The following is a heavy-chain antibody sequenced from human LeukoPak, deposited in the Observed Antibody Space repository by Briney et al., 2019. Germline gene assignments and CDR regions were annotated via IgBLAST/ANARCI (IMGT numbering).Heavy chain of an antibody. V-gene: IGHV4-30-2*01. Sequence: SETLSLTCAVSGVSMGSGGYSWSRVRQPPGKGLEWIGYIYHSGSSYYNPSLKSRVTIPMDRSKNQFSLRLTSLTAADTAVYYCVSAYCGGDCYHSLLTNWGQGILVTVSS. J-gene: IGHJ4*02. CDR1: GVSMGSGGYS. CDR2: IYHSGSS. D-gene: IGHD2-21*02. CDR3: VSAYCGGDCYHSLLTN.